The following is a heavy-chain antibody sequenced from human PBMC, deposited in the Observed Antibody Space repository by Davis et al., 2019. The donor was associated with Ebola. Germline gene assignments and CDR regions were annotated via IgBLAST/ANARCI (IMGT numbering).Heavy chain of an antibody. CDR1: GYTFTSYA. CDR2: IIPILGIA. CDR3: ARGVGGDDDY. V-gene: IGHV1-69*04. Sequence: AASVKVSCKASGYTFTSYAMNWVRQAPGQGLEWMGRIIPILGIANYAQKFQGRVTITADKSTSTAYMELSSLRSEDTAVYYCARGVGGDDDYWGQGTLVTVSS. D-gene: IGHD2-21*01. J-gene: IGHJ4*02.